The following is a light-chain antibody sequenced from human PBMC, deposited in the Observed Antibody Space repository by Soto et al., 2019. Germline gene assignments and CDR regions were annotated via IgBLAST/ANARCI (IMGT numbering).Light chain of an antibody. CDR2: GAS. CDR1: QSIDRY. J-gene: IGKJ5*01. Sequence: DIQMTQSPSSLSASVGDRVTITCRASQSIDRYLNWYQQKPGKAPKLLIYGASTLQSGVPSRFSGSGSGTEFTLTISSLQPEDFATYYCHQLASYPITFGQGTRLEIK. CDR3: HQLASYPIT. V-gene: IGKV1-9*01.